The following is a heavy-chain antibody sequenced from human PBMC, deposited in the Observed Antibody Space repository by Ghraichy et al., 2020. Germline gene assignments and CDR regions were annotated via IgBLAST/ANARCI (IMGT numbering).Heavy chain of an antibody. CDR2: IYYSGST. J-gene: IGHJ6*02. CDR3: ARDSNVDTAMGANYGMDV. D-gene: IGHD5-18*01. Sequence: SETLSLTCTVSGGSISSYYWSWIRQPPGKGLEWIGYIYYSGSTNYNPSLKSRVTISVDTSKNQFSLKLSSVTAADTAVYYCARDSNVDTAMGANYGMDVWGQGTTVTVSS. V-gene: IGHV4-59*01. CDR1: GGSISSYY.